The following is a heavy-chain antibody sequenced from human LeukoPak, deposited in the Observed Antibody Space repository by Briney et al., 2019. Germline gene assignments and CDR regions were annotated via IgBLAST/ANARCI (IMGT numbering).Heavy chain of an antibody. D-gene: IGHD3-10*01. CDR1: GYTFTSYY. J-gene: IGHJ3*02. CDR2: INPSGGST. V-gene: IGHV1-46*01. Sequence: ASVKVSCKASGYTFTSYYMHWVRQAPGQGLEWMGIINPSGGSTSYAQKFQGRVTMTRDTSTSTVYMELSSLRSEDTAVYYCVGPPTSGDAFDIWGQGTMVTVSS. CDR3: VGPPTSGDAFDI.